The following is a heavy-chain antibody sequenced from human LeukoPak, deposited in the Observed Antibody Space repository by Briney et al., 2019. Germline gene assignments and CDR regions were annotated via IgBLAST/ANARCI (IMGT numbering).Heavy chain of an antibody. J-gene: IGHJ4*02. D-gene: IGHD6-19*01. CDR3: ARGTGWPQFDY. Sequence: SQTLSLTCAISGDSVSRDSVAWNWIRQSPSRGLEWLGRTYYRSTWYNDYAVSVKGRITVNPDTSKNQFSLQLNSVTPEDTAVYYCARGTGWPQFDYWGQGTLVTVSS. V-gene: IGHV6-1*01. CDR1: GDSVSRDSVA. CDR2: TYYRSTWYN.